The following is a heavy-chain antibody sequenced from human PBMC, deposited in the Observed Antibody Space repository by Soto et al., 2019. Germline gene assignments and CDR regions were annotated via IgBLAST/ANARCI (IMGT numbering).Heavy chain of an antibody. CDR3: AKDRACISTSCYGKVDY. V-gene: IGHV3-30*04. CDR1: GFTFTSYT. J-gene: IGHJ4*02. D-gene: IGHD2-2*01. Sequence: GGSLRLSWAASGFTFTSYTMHWVRQAPGKGLEWVTVISSDGRNKYYADSVKGRFTISRDNSKNTLYLQMNSLRAEDTALYYCAKDRACISTSCYGKVDYWGQGTLVTVSS. CDR2: ISSDGRNK.